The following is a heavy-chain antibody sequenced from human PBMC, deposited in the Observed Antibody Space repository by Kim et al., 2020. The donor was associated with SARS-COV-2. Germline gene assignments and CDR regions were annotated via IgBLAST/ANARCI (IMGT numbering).Heavy chain of an antibody. CDR1: GFTFSSYS. D-gene: IGHD3-22*01. Sequence: GGSLRLSCAASGFTFSSYSMNWVRQAPGKGLEWVSSISSSSSYIYYADSVKGRFTISRDNAKNSLYLQMNSLRAEDTAVYYCARVRYYDSSGPGGFDYYYYGMDVWGQGTTVTASS. V-gene: IGHV3-21*01. CDR3: ARVRYYDSSGPGGFDYYYYGMDV. CDR2: ISSSSSYI. J-gene: IGHJ6*02.